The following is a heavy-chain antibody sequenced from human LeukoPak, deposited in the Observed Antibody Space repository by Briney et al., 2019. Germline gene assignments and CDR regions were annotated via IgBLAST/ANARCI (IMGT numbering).Heavy chain of an antibody. CDR3: ARLFPAFPVDY. CDR2: VHPSEGT. J-gene: IGHJ4*02. D-gene: IGHD2/OR15-2a*01. Sequence: PSETLSLTCAVSGGSVSHSNWWTWVRQSPGKGLEWIGEVHPSEGTNYNPSLKSRVTISLDKSKNQFSLELNSVTAADTAVYYCARLFPAFPVDYWGQGTLVTVSS. CDR1: GGSVSHSNW. V-gene: IGHV4-4*02.